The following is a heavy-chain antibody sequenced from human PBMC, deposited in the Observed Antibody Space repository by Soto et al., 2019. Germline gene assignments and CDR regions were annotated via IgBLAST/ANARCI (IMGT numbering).Heavy chain of an antibody. J-gene: IGHJ4*02. CDR2: IYYSGST. Sequence: SETLSLTCTVSGGSISSYYWSWIRQPPGKGLEWIGYIYYSGSTNYNPSLKSRVTISVDTSKNQFSLKLNSVTAADTAVYYCARHRDTYGSGDFDYWGQGTLVTVS. V-gene: IGHV4-59*08. CDR3: ARHRDTYGSGDFDY. CDR1: GGSISSYY. D-gene: IGHD3-10*01.